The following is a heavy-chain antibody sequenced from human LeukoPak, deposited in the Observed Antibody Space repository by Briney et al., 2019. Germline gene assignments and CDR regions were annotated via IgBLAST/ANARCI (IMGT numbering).Heavy chain of an antibody. CDR2: INWNGRNV. V-gene: IGHV3-20*04. D-gene: IGHD2-21*02. CDR1: GFTFDDYG. CDR3: ATLPYCGGDCYSPNDAFDI. J-gene: IGHJ3*02. Sequence: GGSLRLSCATSGFTFDDYGMNWVRQAPGKGLEWVSNINWNGRNVDYADSVKGRFTISRDKAKNSLHLQMNSLRAEDTAVYYCATLPYCGGDCYSPNDAFDIWGQGTMVTVSS.